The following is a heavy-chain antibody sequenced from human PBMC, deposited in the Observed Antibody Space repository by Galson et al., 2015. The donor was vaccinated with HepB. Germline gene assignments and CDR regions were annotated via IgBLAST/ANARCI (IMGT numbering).Heavy chain of an antibody. D-gene: IGHD4-11*01. CDR2: IYPGDSDT. V-gene: IGHV5-51*01. CDR3: ARHAPVDYSNYYYYMDV. Sequence: QSGAEVKKPGESLKISCKGSGYSFTSYWIGWVRQMPGKGLEWMGIIYPGDSDTRYSPSFQGQVTISADKSISTAYLQWSSLKASDTAMYYCARHAPVDYSNYYYYMDVWGKGTTVTVSS. J-gene: IGHJ6*03. CDR1: GYSFTSYW.